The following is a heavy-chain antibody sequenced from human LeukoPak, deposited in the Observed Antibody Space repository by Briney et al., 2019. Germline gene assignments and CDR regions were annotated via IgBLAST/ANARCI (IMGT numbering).Heavy chain of an antibody. CDR2: ISYDGSNK. CDR3: AREYYGSGSPYYGMDV. V-gene: IGHV3-30-3*01. CDR1: GFTFSSYA. Sequence: GRSLRLSCAASGFTFSSYAMHWVRQAPGKGLEWVAVISYDGSNKYYADSVKGRFTISRDNSKNTLYLQMNSLRAEDTAVYYCAREYYGSGSPYYGMDVWGQGTTVTVSS. J-gene: IGHJ6*02. D-gene: IGHD3-10*01.